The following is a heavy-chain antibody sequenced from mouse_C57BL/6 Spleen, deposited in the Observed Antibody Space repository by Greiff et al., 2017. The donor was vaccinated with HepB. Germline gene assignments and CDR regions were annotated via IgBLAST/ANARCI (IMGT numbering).Heavy chain of an antibody. J-gene: IGHJ4*01. CDR3: ARPHSNLRAMDY. CDR2: ISNGGGST. CDR1: GFTFSDYY. D-gene: IGHD2-5*01. Sequence: EVKLMESGGGLVQPGGSLKLSCAASGFTFSDYYMYWVRQTPEKRLEWVAYISNGGGSTYYPDTVKGRFTISRDNAKNTLYLQMSRLKSEDTAMYYCARPHSNLRAMDYWGQGTSVTVSS. V-gene: IGHV5-12*01.